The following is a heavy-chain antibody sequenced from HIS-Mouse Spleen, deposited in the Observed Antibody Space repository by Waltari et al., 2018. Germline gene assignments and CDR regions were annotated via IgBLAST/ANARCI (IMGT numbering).Heavy chain of an antibody. D-gene: IGHD1-26*01. V-gene: IGHV1-2*02. Sequence: QVQLVQSGAEVKKPGASVKVSCKASGYTFTGYYMHWVRQAPGQGLEWKGWIHPNSGGTNYAQKCQGRVTMTRDTSISTAYMELSRLRSDDTAVYYCAEVDGTTHAFDIWGQGTMVTVSS. CDR3: AEVDGTTHAFDI. CDR2: IHPNSGGT. J-gene: IGHJ3*02. CDR1: GYTFTGYY.